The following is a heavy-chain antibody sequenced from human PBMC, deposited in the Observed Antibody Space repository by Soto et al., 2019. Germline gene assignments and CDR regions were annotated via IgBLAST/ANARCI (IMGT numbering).Heavy chain of an antibody. J-gene: IGHJ6*04. CDR2: ISYDGSNE. Sequence: PVGSLRLSCAASGFTFSSYGMHWVRQAPGKGLEWVAVISYDGSNEYYADSVKGRFTISRDNSKNTLYLQMNSLRAEDTAVYYSARQRPIAARDYYYYGMDVWGKGTTVT. CDR1: GFTFSSYG. D-gene: IGHD6-6*01. CDR3: ARQRPIAARDYYYYGMDV. V-gene: IGHV3-30*03.